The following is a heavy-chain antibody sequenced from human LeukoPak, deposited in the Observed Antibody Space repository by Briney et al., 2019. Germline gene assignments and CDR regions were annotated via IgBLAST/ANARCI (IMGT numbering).Heavy chain of an antibody. CDR3: ARREFWSGYSIDY. V-gene: IGHV4-4*02. J-gene: IGHJ4*02. Sequence: PSETLSLTCAVSGASISSNWWNWVRQPPGKGLEWIGEIHHSGSANYNPSLKSRVTISLDTSENHFSLKLSSVTAADTAVYYCARREFWSGYSIDYWGQGTLVTVSS. CDR1: GASISSNW. D-gene: IGHD3-3*01. CDR2: IHHSGSA.